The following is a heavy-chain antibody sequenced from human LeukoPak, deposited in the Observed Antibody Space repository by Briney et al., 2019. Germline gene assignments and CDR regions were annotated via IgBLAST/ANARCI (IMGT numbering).Heavy chain of an antibody. V-gene: IGHV3-23*01. J-gene: IGHJ6*03. D-gene: IGHD3-16*02. CDR1: GFTFSAYG. CDR3: ASQDYDEVWGINRDYYYYYIDV. Sequence: SGGSLRLSCAASGFTFSAYGMTWVRQAPVKGLEWVSTISATGGTTLYADSVKGRFTISRDNSKNTVYLQMNSLRAEDTAVYYCASQDYDEVWGINRDYYYYYIDVWGSGTTVTISS. CDR2: ISATGGTT.